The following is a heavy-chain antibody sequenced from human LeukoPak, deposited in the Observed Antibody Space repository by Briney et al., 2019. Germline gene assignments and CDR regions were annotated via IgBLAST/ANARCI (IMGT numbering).Heavy chain of an antibody. V-gene: IGHV4-59*01. Sequence: PSETLSLTCTVSGGSIGTYYWSWIRQPPGKGLEWIGYVYYSGSTNYNPSLKSRVTISVDTSKNQFSLKLNSVTAADTAVYYCARDSYGSGSYDRRWFDPWGQGTLVTVSS. J-gene: IGHJ5*02. CDR3: ARDSYGSGSYDRRWFDP. CDR1: GGSIGTYY. CDR2: VYYSGST. D-gene: IGHD3-10*01.